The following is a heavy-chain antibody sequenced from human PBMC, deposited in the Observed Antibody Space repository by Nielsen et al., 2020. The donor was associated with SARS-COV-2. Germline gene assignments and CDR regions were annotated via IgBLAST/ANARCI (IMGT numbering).Heavy chain of an antibody. V-gene: IGHV3-33*01. D-gene: IGHD6-6*01. J-gene: IGHJ6*02. CDR1: GFTFSSYG. Sequence: GGSLRLSCAASGFTFSSYGMHWVRQAPGKGLEWVAVIWYDGSNKYYADSVKGRFTISRDNSKNTLYLQMNSLRAEDTAVYYCARDRAPLRYSSSSYYYYYGMDVWGQGTTVPVSS. CDR3: ARDRAPLRYSSSSYYYYYGMDV. CDR2: IWYDGSNK.